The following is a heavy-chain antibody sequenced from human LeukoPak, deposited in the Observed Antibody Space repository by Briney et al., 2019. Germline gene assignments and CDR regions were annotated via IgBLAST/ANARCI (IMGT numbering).Heavy chain of an antibody. Sequence: GGSLRLSCAASGFTFSSYAMHWVRQAPGKGLEWVAVISYDGSNKYYADSVKGRFTISRDNSKNTLYLQMNSLRAEDTAVYYCASEYYDFWSAHDTYYYYYYMDVWGKGTTVTVSS. CDR2: ISYDGSNK. D-gene: IGHD3-3*01. CDR1: GFTFSSYA. V-gene: IGHV3-30*04. J-gene: IGHJ6*03. CDR3: ASEYYDFWSAHDTYYYYYYMDV.